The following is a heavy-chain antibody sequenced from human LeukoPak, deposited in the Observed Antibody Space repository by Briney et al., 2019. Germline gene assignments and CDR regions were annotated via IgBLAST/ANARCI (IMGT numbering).Heavy chain of an antibody. D-gene: IGHD3-3*01. CDR2: IKEDESEK. V-gene: IGHV3-7*01. Sequence: GGSLRLSCAASGFSFSPNWMSWVRQAPGKGLEWVANIKEDESEKYYVDSVKGRFTISRDNAKNSVFLQMNSLRAEDTAVYYCARDFRFLEDYWGQGTLVTVSS. J-gene: IGHJ4*02. CDR3: ARDFRFLEDY. CDR1: GFSFSPNW.